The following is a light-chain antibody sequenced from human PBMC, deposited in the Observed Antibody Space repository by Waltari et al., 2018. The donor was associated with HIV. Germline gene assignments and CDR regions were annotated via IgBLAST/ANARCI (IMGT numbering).Light chain of an antibody. CDR3: CAYAGSTTDVI. J-gene: IGLJ2*01. V-gene: IGLV2-23*02. CDR1: SSHVGGYNL. Sequence: QSALTQPALVSGSPGQSITIPCTGISSHVGGYNLFSWYQQHPGKAPKLMIYEVSKRPSGVSNRFSGSKSGNTASLTISGLQAEDEADYYCCAYAGSTTDVIFGGGTKLTVL. CDR2: EVS.